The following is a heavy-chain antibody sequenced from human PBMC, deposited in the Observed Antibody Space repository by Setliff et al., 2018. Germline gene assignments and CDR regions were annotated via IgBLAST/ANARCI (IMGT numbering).Heavy chain of an antibody. CDR3: ARESATIGEFPLYYFDK. V-gene: IGHV4-61*09. CDR2: FHTGGAT. J-gene: IGHJ4*02. CDR1: GGSISSGGFY. Sequence: PSETLSLTCSVSGGSISSGGFYWSWIRQSAGRGLEWIGHFHTGGATDYNLSLESRVTISLDSSKNQFSPRLSSVTAADAAVYFCARESATIGEFPLYYFDKWGQGIPVTVSS. D-gene: IGHD3-10*01.